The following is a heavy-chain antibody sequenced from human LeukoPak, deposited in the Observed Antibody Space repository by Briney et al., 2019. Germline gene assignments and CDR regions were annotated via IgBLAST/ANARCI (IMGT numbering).Heavy chain of an antibody. CDR3: AGTHRSHDILSGYFDY. V-gene: IGHV3-30*04. J-gene: IGHJ4*02. D-gene: IGHD3-9*01. CDR1: GFTFNDYA. Sequence: GRSLRLSCTASGFTFNDYAMHWFRQAPGKGLEWVAGLSNDAVNKYFADSVTGRFTISRDNSKNTLYLQMNSLRAEDTAVYFCAGTHRSHDILSGYFDYWGQGILVTVSS. CDR2: LSNDAVNK.